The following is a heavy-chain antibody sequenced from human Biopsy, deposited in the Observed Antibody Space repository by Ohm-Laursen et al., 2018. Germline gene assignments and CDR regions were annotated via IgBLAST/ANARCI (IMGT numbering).Heavy chain of an antibody. V-gene: IGHV1-24*01. CDR2: FAPENGKT. CDR1: GYTLTELS. Sequence: VSSVTVSCQVSGYTLTELSMHWARQAPGNGLEWMGGFAPENGKTVYAQNFQARVSMTEDTSTDTAYMELRSLRSEDTAVYYCAADINVWNVNYWGQGTQVTVSS. CDR3: AADINVWNVNY. D-gene: IGHD1-1*01. J-gene: IGHJ4*02.